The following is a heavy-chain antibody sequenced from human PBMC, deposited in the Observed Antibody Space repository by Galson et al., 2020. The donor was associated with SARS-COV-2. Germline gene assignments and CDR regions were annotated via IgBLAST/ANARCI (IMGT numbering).Heavy chain of an antibody. Sequence: SETLSLTCTVSGGSISSGGYYWSWIRQHPGKGLEWIGYIYYSGSTYYNPSLKSRVTISVDTSKNQFSLKLSSVTAADTAVYYCARGRYSGSSNPIDYWGQGTLVTVSS. D-gene: IGHD1-26*01. J-gene: IGHJ4*02. CDR2: IYYSGST. CDR1: GGSISSGGYY. CDR3: ARGRYSGSSNPIDY. V-gene: IGHV4-31*03.